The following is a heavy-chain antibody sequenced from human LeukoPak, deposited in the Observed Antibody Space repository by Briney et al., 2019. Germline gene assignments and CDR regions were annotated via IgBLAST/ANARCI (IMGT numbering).Heavy chain of an antibody. D-gene: IGHD6-13*01. CDR2: IDGSGVTT. J-gene: IGHJ4*02. CDR1: GFTFSSNT. Sequence: GGSLRLSCAASGFTFSSNTMSWVRHAPGRGLAWVSAIDGSGVTTFYADSVKGRFTISRDNSKNTLFLQMNSLRAEDTAIYYCTKRTPEYSSSWCLDYWGQGTLVTVSS. V-gene: IGHV3-23*01. CDR3: TKRTPEYSSSWCLDY.